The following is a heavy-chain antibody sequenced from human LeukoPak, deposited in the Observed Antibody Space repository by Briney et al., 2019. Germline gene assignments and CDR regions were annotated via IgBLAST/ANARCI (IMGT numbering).Heavy chain of an antibody. CDR3: ARDRIAEYSSFPSYYYGMDV. D-gene: IGHD6-6*01. V-gene: IGHV1-3*01. CDR2: INAGNGNT. Sequence: ASVKVSCKASGYTFTSYAMHWVRQAPGQRLEWMGWINAGNGNTKYSQKFQGRVTITRDTSASTAYMELSSLRSEDTAVYYCARDRIAEYSSFPSYYYGMDVWGQGTTVTVSS. CDR1: GYTFTSYA. J-gene: IGHJ6*02.